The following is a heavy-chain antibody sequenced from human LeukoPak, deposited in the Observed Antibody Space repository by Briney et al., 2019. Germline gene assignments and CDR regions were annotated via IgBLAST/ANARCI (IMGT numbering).Heavy chain of an antibody. CDR2: IYYSRST. V-gene: IGHV4-39*01. D-gene: IGHD5-18*01. Sequence: PSETLSLTCTVSGGSISSSSYYWGWIRQLPGKGLEWIGSIYYSRSTYYNPSLKSRVTISVDPSKNQFSLKLSSVTAADTAVYYCARHSGYSYGYAYYYYYMDVWGKGTTVTVSS. CDR1: GGSISSSSYY. CDR3: ARHSGYSYGYAYYYYYMDV. J-gene: IGHJ6*03.